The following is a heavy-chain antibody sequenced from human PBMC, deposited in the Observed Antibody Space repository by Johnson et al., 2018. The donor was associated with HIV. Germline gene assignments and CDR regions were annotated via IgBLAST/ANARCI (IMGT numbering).Heavy chain of an antibody. CDR2: TSYDESDK. Sequence: QVQLVESGGGVVQPGRSLRLSCAASGFTFSSYSMHWVRQAPGKGLEWVALTSYDESDKFYADSVKGRFIISRDNPRNTLYLQMNSLRAEDTAVYYCAREGGNNWNDIAFDIWGQGTMVTVSS. V-gene: IGHV3-30*04. CDR3: AREGGNNWNDIAFDI. D-gene: IGHD1-1*01. J-gene: IGHJ3*02. CDR1: GFTFSSYS.